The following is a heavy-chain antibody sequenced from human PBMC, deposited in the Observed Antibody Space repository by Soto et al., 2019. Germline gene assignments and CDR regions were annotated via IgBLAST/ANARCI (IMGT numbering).Heavy chain of an antibody. D-gene: IGHD3-16*01. CDR2: VYHNENT. Sequence: QLHLHESGPGLVRPSETLSLTCTVSGGSINDFAYYWGWIRQPPGKVLEWIGTVYHNENTYYNPSLKSRVTISVDTAKNQFSLNLRSVTAADTAIYFCARRERYYGSPGWFDPWGQGALVTVSS. V-gene: IGHV4-39*01. CDR3: ARRERYYGSPGWFDP. J-gene: IGHJ5*02. CDR1: GGSINDFAYY.